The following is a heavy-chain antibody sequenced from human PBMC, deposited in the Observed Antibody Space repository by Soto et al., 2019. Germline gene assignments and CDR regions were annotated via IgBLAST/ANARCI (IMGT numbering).Heavy chain of an antibody. J-gene: IGHJ4*02. Sequence: SETLFLTCTFSGCSISSGGYYWSRIRQHPGKGLEWIGYIYYSGSTYYNPSLKSRVTISVDTSKNQFSLKLSSVTAADTAVYYCARAGIAARLDYWGQGTLVTVSS. CDR3: ARAGIAARLDY. CDR1: GCSISSGGYY. D-gene: IGHD6-6*01. V-gene: IGHV4-31*03. CDR2: IYYSGST.